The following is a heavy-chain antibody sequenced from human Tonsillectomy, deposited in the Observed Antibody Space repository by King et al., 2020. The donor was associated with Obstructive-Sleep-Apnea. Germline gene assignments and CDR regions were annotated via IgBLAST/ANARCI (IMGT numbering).Heavy chain of an antibody. CDR1: GFTFSSYA. CDR2: ISYDGSNK. CDR3: ARGGGVVAATGYYHMDV. D-gene: IGHD2-15*01. Sequence: VQLVESGGGVVQPGRSLRLSCAASGFTFSSYAMHWVRQAPGKGLEWVAVISYDGSNKYYADSMKGRFTISRDTSKKTLYLQMNSLRAEDTAVYYCARGGGVVAATGYYHMDVWGQGTTVTVSS. J-gene: IGHJ6*02. V-gene: IGHV3-30*04.